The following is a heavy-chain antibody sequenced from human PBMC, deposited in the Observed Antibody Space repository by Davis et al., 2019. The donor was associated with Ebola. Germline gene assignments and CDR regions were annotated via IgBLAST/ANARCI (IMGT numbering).Heavy chain of an antibody. V-gene: IGHV3-23*01. D-gene: IGHD3-16*01. CDR3: ARGDDYRFFMDV. CDR2: ISGSGGST. Sequence: GESLKISCAASGFTFSSYAMSWVRQAPGKGLEWVSAISGSGGSTYYADSVKGRFTISRDNSKNTLYLQMNSLRAEDTAVYYCARGDDYRFFMDVWGKGTTVTVSS. CDR1: GFTFSSYA. J-gene: IGHJ6*04.